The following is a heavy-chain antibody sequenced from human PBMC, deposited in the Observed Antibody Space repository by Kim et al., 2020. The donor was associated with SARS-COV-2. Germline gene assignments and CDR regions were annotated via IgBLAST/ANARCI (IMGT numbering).Heavy chain of an antibody. J-gene: IGHJ4*02. CDR2: IDYSGST. V-gene: IGHV4-39*01. Sequence: SETLSLTCTVSGGSISSSSYYWGWIRQPPGKGLEWIGSIDYSGSTYYNPSLKSRVTISVDTSKNQFSLKLSSVTAADTAVYYCARQGSGCCSSTNCYPLGQFDYWGQGTLVTVSS. CDR3: ARQGSGCCSSTNCYPLGQFDY. D-gene: IGHD2-2*01. CDR1: GGSISSSSYY.